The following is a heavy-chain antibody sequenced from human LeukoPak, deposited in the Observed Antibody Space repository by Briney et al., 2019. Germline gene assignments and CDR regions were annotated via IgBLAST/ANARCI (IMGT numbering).Heavy chain of an antibody. CDR3: GRVSTVTANFDY. J-gene: IGHJ4*02. CDR1: GFTFSRHA. Sequence: GGSLRLSCGASGFTFSRHAMSWVRQPPGKGLEWVSGIDGSGSLTFYADSVKGRFTISRDNSENRLYLQMNSLRAEDTAVYYCGRVSTVTANFDYWGQGSLVTVSS. CDR2: IDGSGSLT. V-gene: IGHV3-23*01. D-gene: IGHD2-21*02.